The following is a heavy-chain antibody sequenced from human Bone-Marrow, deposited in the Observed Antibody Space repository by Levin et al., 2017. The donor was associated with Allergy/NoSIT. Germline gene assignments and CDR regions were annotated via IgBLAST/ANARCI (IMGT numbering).Heavy chain of an antibody. CDR1: GGSLSSSNYF. V-gene: IGHV4-31*03. Sequence: LRLSFTVSGGSLSSSNYFWSWVRQHAGKGPEWIGYISASGTAYYNLSLGSRVTISVDTSKNQFSLNLRSVTAADTAMYYCAREVINPSYGYLDGFDIWGQGTVVTVSS. CDR2: ISASGTA. CDR3: AREVINPSYGYLDGFDI. J-gene: IGHJ3*02. D-gene: IGHD3-10*01.